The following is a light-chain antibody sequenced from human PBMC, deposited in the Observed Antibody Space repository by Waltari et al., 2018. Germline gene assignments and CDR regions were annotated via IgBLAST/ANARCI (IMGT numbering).Light chain of an antibody. Sequence: QAGLTQPPSVSKGLRQTATLTRNGNRNKVGYQGAAWLQQHQGHPPKLLSYMDNTRPSGISERLSASRSGNTASLTITGLQPEDDADYYCSAWDSRLTAWVFGGGTKLTVL. J-gene: IGLJ3*02. CDR3: SAWDSRLTAWV. CDR2: MDN. CDR1: RNKVGYQG. V-gene: IGLV10-54*01.